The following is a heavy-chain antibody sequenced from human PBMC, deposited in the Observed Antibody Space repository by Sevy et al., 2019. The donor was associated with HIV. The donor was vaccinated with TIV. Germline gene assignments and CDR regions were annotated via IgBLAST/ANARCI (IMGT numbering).Heavy chain of an antibody. Sequence: ASVKVSCKASGYTFTSYGISWVRQAPGQGLEWMGWISAYNGNTNYARKLQGRVTMTTDTSTSTAYMELRSLRSDDTAVYYCARVRHSSGYYFPLDYWGHGTLVTVSS. CDR1: GYTFTSYG. CDR2: ISAYNGNT. D-gene: IGHD3-22*01. CDR3: ARVRHSSGYYFPLDY. V-gene: IGHV1-18*04. J-gene: IGHJ4*01.